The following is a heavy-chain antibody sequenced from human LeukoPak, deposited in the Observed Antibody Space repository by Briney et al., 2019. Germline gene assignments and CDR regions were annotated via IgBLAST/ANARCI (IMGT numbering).Heavy chain of an antibody. J-gene: IGHJ6*03. D-gene: IGHD2-21*01. Sequence: GGSLRLSCTACGFTFSDYWMIWVRQVLRKGLQWVADIKQDGSDRFYVDSVKGRFTISRDNAKNSVYLQMNSLRAEDTAVYYCARLYCGVGICYSYYMYVWGKGTTVTVSS. CDR2: IKQDGSDR. V-gene: IGHV3-7*01. CDR1: GFTFSDYW. CDR3: ARLYCGVGICYSYYMYV.